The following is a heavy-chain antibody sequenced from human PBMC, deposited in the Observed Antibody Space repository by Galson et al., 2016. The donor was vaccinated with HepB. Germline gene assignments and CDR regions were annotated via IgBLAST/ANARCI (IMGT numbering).Heavy chain of an antibody. Sequence: SLRLSCAASGFTFSSYWMTWVRQAPGKGLEWVSYISSSSSTIYYADSVKGRFTISRDNAKNSLYLQMNSRRDKDTAVYYCARERRVGAPDYWGQGTLVTVSS. CDR3: ARERRVGAPDY. CDR2: ISSSSSTI. V-gene: IGHV3-48*02. CDR1: GFTFSSYW. J-gene: IGHJ4*02. D-gene: IGHD1-26*01.